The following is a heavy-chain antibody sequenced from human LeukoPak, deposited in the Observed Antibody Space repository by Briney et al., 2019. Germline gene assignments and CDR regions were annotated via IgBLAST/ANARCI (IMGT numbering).Heavy chain of an antibody. CDR2: IYYSGSI. D-gene: IGHD3-9*01. CDR1: GASISSYY. V-gene: IGHV4-59*12. J-gene: IGHJ4*02. CDR3: AREGSGGTIYYFDY. Sequence: PSETLSLICTVSGASISSYYWSWIRQPPGKGLEWIGDIYYSGSIKYNPSLKSRVTMSVDTSKNQFSLKLSSVTAADTAVYYCAREGSGGTIYYFDYWGQGTLVTVSS.